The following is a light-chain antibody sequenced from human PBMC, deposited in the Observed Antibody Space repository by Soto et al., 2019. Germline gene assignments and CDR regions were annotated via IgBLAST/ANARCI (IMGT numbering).Light chain of an antibody. J-gene: IGKJ4*01. CDR1: KSISSY. CDR2: AAS. V-gene: IGKV1-39*01. Sequence: DIQMTQSPSSLSASVGDRVTITCRASKSISSYLNWYQQKPGKAPKLLIYAASSLQSGVPSRFSGSGSGTDFTLTISSLQPEDVATYYCQQSYSTPPLTFGGGTKVEIK. CDR3: QQSYSTPPLT.